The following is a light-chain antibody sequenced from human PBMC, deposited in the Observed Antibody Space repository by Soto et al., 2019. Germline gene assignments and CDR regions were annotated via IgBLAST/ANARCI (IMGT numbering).Light chain of an antibody. V-gene: IGKV3-20*01. CDR3: QQYATSPHT. CDR1: QSVSSSQ. Sequence: EIVLTQSPGTLSLSPGESATLSCRASQSVSSSQVAWYQLKPGQAPRLLIYGASSRATGIPDRFSGVGSETDFTLTISRLEPEDFALYHCQQYATSPHTFGQGTKLEIK. CDR2: GAS. J-gene: IGKJ2*01.